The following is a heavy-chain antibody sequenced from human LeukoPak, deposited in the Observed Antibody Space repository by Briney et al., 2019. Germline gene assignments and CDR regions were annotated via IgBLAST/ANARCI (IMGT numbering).Heavy chain of an antibody. CDR1: GGSISSGGYY. CDR2: IYYSGST. J-gene: IGHJ4*02. Sequence: SETLSLTCTVSGGSISSGGYYWSWIRQHPGKGLEWIGYIYYSGSTYYNPSLKSRVTISVDTSKNQFSLKLSSVTAADTAVYYCARASGSYYSRFDYWGQGTLVTVSS. V-gene: IGHV4-31*03. D-gene: IGHD1-26*01. CDR3: ARASGSYYSRFDY.